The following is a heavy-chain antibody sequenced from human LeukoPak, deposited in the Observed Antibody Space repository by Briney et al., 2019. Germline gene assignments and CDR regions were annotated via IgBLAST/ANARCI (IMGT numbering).Heavy chain of an antibody. CDR1: GFTFSDAW. J-gene: IGHJ6*03. Sequence: PGGSLRLSCAGSGFTFSDAWMAWVRQTPGKGLEWVGHIKSNTNGGTTDYAAAVKGRFTISRDDSRKTLYLQMNSLRAEDTAVYYCAKAPLDDPYYYGPQEPGNYMDVWGKGTTVTISS. CDR2: IKSNTNGGTT. V-gene: IGHV3-15*01. CDR3: AKAPLDDPYYYGPQEPGNYMDV. D-gene: IGHD3-10*01.